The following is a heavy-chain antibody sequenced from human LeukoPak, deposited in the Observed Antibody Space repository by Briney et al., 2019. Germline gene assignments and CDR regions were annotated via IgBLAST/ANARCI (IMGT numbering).Heavy chain of an antibody. V-gene: IGHV3-48*03. D-gene: IGHD2-8*01. J-gene: IGHJ4*02. Sequence: PGGSLRLSCTASGFSLTNYEMNWVRQTPGKGLEWVSHISSGSNTEYYADSVSGPFTMARDNANNSLFLQMNSLTAEDTAIYYCARDTVNGPFVISLDYWGQGALVTVSS. CDR2: ISSGSNTE. CDR3: ARDTVNGPFVISLDY. CDR1: GFSLTNYE.